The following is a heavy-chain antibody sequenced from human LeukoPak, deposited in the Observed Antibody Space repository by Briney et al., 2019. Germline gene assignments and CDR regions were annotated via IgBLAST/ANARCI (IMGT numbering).Heavy chain of an antibody. Sequence: PGGSLRLSCAASGFTFSSYAMHWVRQAPGKGLEWVAVISYDGSNKYYADSVKGRFTISRDNSKNTLYLQMNSLRAEDTAVYYCARDPDPYCSSTSCLSDAFDIWGQETMVTVSS. D-gene: IGHD2-2*01. V-gene: IGHV3-30-3*01. CDR2: ISYDGSNK. J-gene: IGHJ3*02. CDR1: GFTFSSYA. CDR3: ARDPDPYCSSTSCLSDAFDI.